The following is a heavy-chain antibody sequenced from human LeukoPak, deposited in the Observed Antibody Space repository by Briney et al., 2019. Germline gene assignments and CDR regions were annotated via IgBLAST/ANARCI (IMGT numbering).Heavy chain of an antibody. CDR2: ISYDGSNK. J-gene: IGHJ4*02. CDR1: GFTFSSYA. D-gene: IGHD5-12*01. Sequence: PGGSLRLSWAASGFTFSSYAMHWVRQAPGKGQEWVAVISYDGSNKYYADSVKGRFTFSRDNSKNTLYLQMNSLRAEDTAVYYWARVPYSPTPYSGYDLVYWGQGTLVTVSS. V-gene: IGHV3-30*01. CDR3: ARVPYSPTPYSGYDLVY.